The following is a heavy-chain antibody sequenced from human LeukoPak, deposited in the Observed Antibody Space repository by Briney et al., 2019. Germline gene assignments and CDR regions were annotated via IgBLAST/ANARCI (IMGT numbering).Heavy chain of an antibody. V-gene: IGHV3-21*01. CDR3: ARDQSTGYSSSWYGGHYFDY. CDR2: ISSSSSYI. D-gene: IGHD6-13*01. CDR1: GFTFSSYS. J-gene: IGHJ4*02. Sequence: PGGSLRLSCAASGFTFSSYSMNWVRQAPGKGLEWVSSISSSSSYIYYADSVKGRFTISRDNAKNSLYLQMNSLRAEDTAVYYCARDQSTGYSSSWYGGHYFDYWGQGTLVTVSS.